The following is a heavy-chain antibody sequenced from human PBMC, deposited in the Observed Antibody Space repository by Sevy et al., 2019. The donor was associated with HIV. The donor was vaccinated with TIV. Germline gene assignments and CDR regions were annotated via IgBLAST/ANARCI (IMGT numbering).Heavy chain of an antibody. CDR2: LKSDVYGGTV. V-gene: IGHV3-49*04. D-gene: IGHD6-13*01. Sequence: GWYLRLSCTASGFTFGDYCMSWVRQAPGKGLEWVAFLKSDVYGGTVDHAASVRGRFVISRDDSKTIAYLQMNDLKTDDTGVYYCTRWQAAQSIFDYWGQGALVTVSS. CDR1: GFTFGDYC. CDR3: TRWQAAQSIFDY. J-gene: IGHJ4*02.